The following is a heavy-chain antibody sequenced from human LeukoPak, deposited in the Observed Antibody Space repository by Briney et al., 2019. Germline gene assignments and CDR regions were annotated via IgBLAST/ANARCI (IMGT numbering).Heavy chain of an antibody. CDR2: ISYDGSNK. CDR3: AREVGSGSYPLDYYYGMDV. J-gene: IGHJ6*04. D-gene: IGHD3-10*01. V-gene: IGHV3-30*04. Sequence: PGRPLRLSCAASGFTFSSYAMHWVRQAPGKGLEWVAVISYDGSNKYYADSVKGRFTISRDNSKNTLYLQMNSLRAEDTAVYYCAREVGSGSYPLDYYYGMDVWGKGTTVTVSS. CDR1: GFTFSSYA.